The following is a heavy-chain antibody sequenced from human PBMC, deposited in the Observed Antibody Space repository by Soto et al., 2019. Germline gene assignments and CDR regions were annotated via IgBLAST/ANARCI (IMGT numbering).Heavy chain of an antibody. CDR2: IYYSGST. V-gene: IGHV4-31*03. CDR1: GGSIISGGYY. Sequence: PSETLSLTCTVSGGSIISGGYYLICIREHPWNGPEWIGYIYYSGSTYYNPSLKSRVTISVDTSKNQFSLKLSSVTAADTAVYYCARVDTAMTEYYYGMDVWGQGTTVTVSS. CDR3: ARVDTAMTEYYYGMDV. D-gene: IGHD5-18*01. J-gene: IGHJ6*02.